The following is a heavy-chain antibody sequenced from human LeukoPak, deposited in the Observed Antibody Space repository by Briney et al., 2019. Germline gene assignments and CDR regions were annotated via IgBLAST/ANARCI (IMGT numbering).Heavy chain of an antibody. Sequence: ASVTVSCKTSASSFTGYFFHWIRQAPGQGLEWMGWINANSGDTNYAQQFQGRLTMTRDRSISTVYMELSRLRTDDTAVYYCARDFSWGVDSWGQGTLVTVSS. J-gene: IGHJ4*02. CDR3: ARDFSWGVDS. CDR1: ASSFTGYF. V-gene: IGHV1-2*02. D-gene: IGHD3-10*01. CDR2: INANSGDT.